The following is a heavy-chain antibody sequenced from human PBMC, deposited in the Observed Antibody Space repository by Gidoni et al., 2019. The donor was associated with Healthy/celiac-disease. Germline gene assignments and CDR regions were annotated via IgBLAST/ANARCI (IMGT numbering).Heavy chain of an antibody. D-gene: IGHD3-9*01. V-gene: IGHV3-30*04. CDR3: ARGGGYVILTGFITHFDY. CDR2: LSYDGRNK. J-gene: IGHJ4*02. Sequence: QVQPVVSGGGVVQPGRSWRRACAAPGYTSTSDAMHWVRQAPGQGLEWVAVLSYDGRNKYYADSVTGRFTISRDNSRTTLYLQMDSLRAEDTAVYYCARGGGYVILTGFITHFDYWGQGTLVTVSS. CDR1: GYTSTSDA.